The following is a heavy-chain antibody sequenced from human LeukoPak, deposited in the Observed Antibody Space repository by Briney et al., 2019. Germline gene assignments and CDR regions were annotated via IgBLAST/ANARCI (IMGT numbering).Heavy chain of an antibody. D-gene: IGHD6-13*01. CDR1: GFTFDDYG. J-gene: IGHJ3*02. CDR3: ARGGVSSSWYSDACDI. CDR2: INWNGGST. Sequence: GGSLRLSCAASGFTFDDYGMSWVRQAPGKGLEWVSGINWNGGSTGYADSVKGRFTISRDNAKNSLYLQMNSLRAEDTALYYCARGGVSSSWYSDACDIWGQGTMVTVSS. V-gene: IGHV3-20*04.